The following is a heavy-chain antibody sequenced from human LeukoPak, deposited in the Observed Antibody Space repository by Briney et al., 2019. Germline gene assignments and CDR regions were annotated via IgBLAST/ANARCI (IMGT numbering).Heavy chain of an antibody. Sequence: SETLSLTCTVSGYSISSGYYWGWIRQPPGKGLEWIGSIYYSGSTYYNPPLKSRVTISVDTSKNQFSLKLSSVTAADTAVYYCARSTVTPEFDYWGQGTLVTVSS. D-gene: IGHD4-17*01. CDR2: IYYSGST. CDR3: ARSTVTPEFDY. V-gene: IGHV4-38-2*02. CDR1: GYSISSGYY. J-gene: IGHJ4*02.